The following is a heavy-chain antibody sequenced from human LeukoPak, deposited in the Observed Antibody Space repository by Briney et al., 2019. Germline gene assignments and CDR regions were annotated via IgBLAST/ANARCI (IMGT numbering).Heavy chain of an antibody. CDR1: GGSISSSSYY. CDR3: ARRPHYGDSVRSPGAFDI. CDR2: IYYSGSS. D-gene: IGHD4-17*01. Sequence: SETLSLTCSASGGSISSSSYYWGWIRQPPGKGLEWIGSIYYSGSSYYNPSLKSRVTISVDTSKNQFSLKVTSVTAADTAVYYCARRPHYGDSVRSPGAFDIWGQGTMVTVSS. V-gene: IGHV4-39*07. J-gene: IGHJ3*02.